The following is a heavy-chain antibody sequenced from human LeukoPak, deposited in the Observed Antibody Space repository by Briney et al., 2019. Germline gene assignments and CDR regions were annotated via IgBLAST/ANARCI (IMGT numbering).Heavy chain of an antibody. CDR3: TTKVMGLPDY. D-gene: IGHD2-21*01. CDR2: IKIKADSGTV. V-gene: IGHV3-15*01. Sequence: PGGSLSLSCAASGFTFSNVCMSWVRQPPGEGLGWIGRIKIKADSGTVAYAAAVTGRFTISRDDSKNTVDLQMNRLNIEDTGVYYCTTKVMGLPDYWGQGTLVTVSS. CDR1: GFTFSNVC. J-gene: IGHJ4*02.